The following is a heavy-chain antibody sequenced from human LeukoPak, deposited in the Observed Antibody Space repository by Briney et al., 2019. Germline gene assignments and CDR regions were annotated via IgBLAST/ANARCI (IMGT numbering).Heavy chain of an antibody. V-gene: IGHV3-23*01. CDR1: GFSFANSV. D-gene: IGHD6-13*01. CDR2: ISGSGDRT. CDR3: AIREPIGY. J-gene: IGHJ4*02. Sequence: GSLRLSCAASGFSFANSVISWIRKAPGKGPEWVSAISGSGDRTDYADSVRGRFTISRDNSKSTLYLQMNSLRVEDTAIYYCAIREPIGYWGQGSLVTVSS.